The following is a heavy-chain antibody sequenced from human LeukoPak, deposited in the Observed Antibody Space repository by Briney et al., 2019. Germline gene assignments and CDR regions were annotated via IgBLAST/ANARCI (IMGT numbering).Heavy chain of an antibody. CDR1: GGTFSSYA. CDR3: ARENSSGWRNYYYGMDV. J-gene: IGHJ6*02. Sequence: SVTVSCKASGGTFSSYAISWVRQAPGQGLEWMGGIIPIFGTANYAQKFQGRVTITADESTSTAYMELSSLRSEDTAVYYCARENSSGWRNYYYGMDVWGQGTTVTVSS. V-gene: IGHV1-69*13. CDR2: IIPIFGTA. D-gene: IGHD6-19*01.